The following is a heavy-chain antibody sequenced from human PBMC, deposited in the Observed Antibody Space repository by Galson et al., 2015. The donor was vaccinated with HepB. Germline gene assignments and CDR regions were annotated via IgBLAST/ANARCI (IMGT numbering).Heavy chain of an antibody. CDR1: GGSMRSYH. CDR2: IYDSATT. Sequence: SETLSLTCSVSGGSMRSYHRSWIRQTPGKGLEWIGYIYDSATTNYNPSLRSRVIISLDTSKNQFSLRLASVTAADTAVYYCAGHVRQYYYDSSGNSQPEWAYYFDRWGQGTLVTVSS. V-gene: IGHV4-59*08. J-gene: IGHJ4*02. D-gene: IGHD3-22*01. CDR3: AGHVRQYYYDSSGNSQPEWAYYFDR.